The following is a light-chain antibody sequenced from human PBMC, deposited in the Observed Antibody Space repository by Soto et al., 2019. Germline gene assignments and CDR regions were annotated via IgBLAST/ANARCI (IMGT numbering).Light chain of an antibody. CDR1: QSVNRW. J-gene: IGKJ1*01. CDR2: ETS. V-gene: IGKV1-5*03. CDR3: QQYNSYSWT. Sequence: DIQMTQSPYSLSAAVGDRVTITCRASQSVNRWLAWYQQKPGKAPKLLIYETSSLESGVPSRFGGSGSGTEFTLTISSLQPDDFAIYYCQQYNSYSWTFGQGTKVDIK.